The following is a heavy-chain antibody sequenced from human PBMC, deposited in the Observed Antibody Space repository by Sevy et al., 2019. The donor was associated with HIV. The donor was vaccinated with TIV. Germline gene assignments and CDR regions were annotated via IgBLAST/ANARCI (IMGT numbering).Heavy chain of an antibody. V-gene: IGHV1-2*06. CDR2: INPNSGGT. D-gene: IGHD2-15*01. CDR1: GYTFTGYY. Sequence: ASVKVSCKASGYTFTGYYMHWVRQAPGQGLEWMGRINPNSGGTNYAQKFQGRVTMTRDTSISTAYMELSRRRSDDTAVYYCARRQAATRYYYYGMDVWGQGTTVTVSS. J-gene: IGHJ6*02. CDR3: ARRQAATRYYYYGMDV.